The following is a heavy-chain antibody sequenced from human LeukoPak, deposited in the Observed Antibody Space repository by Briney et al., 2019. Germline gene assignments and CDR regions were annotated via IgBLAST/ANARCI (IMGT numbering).Heavy chain of an antibody. Sequence: AGGSLRLSCAASGFTFSSYSMNWVRQAPGKGLEWVSYISSSSSTIYYADSVKGRFTISRDNAKNSLYLQMNSLRAEDTAVYYCARAGRFLEWLFGSNDYWGQGTLVTVSS. D-gene: IGHD3-3*01. CDR2: ISSSSSTI. V-gene: IGHV3-48*01. CDR1: GFTFSSYS. CDR3: ARAGRFLEWLFGSNDY. J-gene: IGHJ4*02.